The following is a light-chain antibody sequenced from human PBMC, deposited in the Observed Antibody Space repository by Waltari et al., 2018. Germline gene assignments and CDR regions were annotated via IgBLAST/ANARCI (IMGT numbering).Light chain of an antibody. V-gene: IGKV3-20*01. CDR2: GAS. CDR1: QSVSNNN. Sequence: EIVLPQSPGPLSLSPGEGATLSCRASQSVSNNNLAWYQHTPGQAPRLLIYGASSRPTGIPDRFSASGSGTDFTLTISRLEPGDFAMYYCQQYGTSPGTFGQGTKVEIK. J-gene: IGKJ1*01. CDR3: QQYGTSPGT.